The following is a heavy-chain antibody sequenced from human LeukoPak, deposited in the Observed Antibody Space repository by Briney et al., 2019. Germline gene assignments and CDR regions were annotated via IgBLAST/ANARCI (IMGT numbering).Heavy chain of an antibody. CDR2: IYTSGST. Sequence: KTSETLSLTCTVSGGSISIYYWSWIRRPAGKGLEWIGRIYTSGSTNYNPSLKSRVTMSVDTSKNQFSLKLRSVTAADTAVYYCASSPFGDYYHGMDVRGQGTTVTVPS. V-gene: IGHV4-4*07. CDR3: ASSPFGDYYHGMDV. D-gene: IGHD3-10*01. J-gene: IGHJ6*02. CDR1: GGSISIYY.